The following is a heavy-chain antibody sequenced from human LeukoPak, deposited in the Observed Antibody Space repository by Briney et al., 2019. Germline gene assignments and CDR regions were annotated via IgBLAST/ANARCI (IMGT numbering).Heavy chain of an antibody. CDR3: AKDARGRRYFDWLLDPGPLDY. J-gene: IGHJ4*02. CDR2: ISGSGNGGSI. V-gene: IGHV3-64*04. Sequence: GGSLRLSCSASGFVFSIYTMYWVRQAPGKGPEYVSTISGSGNGGSIYYADSVKGRFTISRDNSKNTLYLQMNSLRAEDTAVYYCAKDARGRRYFDWLLDPGPLDYWGQGTLVTVSS. D-gene: IGHD3-9*01. CDR1: GFVFSIYT.